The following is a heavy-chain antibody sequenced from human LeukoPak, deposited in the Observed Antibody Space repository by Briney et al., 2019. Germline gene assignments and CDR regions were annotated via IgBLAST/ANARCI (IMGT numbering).Heavy chain of an antibody. CDR2: ISSSGSTI. D-gene: IGHD5-18*01. V-gene: IGHV3-48*03. Sequence: GGSLRLSCAAFGFTFSSYEMNWVRQAPGKGLEWVSYISSSGSTIYYADSVKGRFTISRDNAKNSLYLQMNSLRAEDTAVYYCARDGVFGGYSYADYWGQGTLVTVSS. CDR1: GFTFSSYE. J-gene: IGHJ4*02. CDR3: ARDGVFGGYSYADY.